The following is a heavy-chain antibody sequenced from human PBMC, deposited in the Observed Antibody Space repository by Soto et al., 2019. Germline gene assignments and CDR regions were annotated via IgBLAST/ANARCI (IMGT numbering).Heavy chain of an antibody. V-gene: IGHV1-69*02. Sequence: QVQLVQSGAEVKKPGSSVKVSCKASGGTFSSYTISWVRQAPGQGLEWMGRIIPILGIANYAQKFQGRVTITADKSTSTAYREMSSLRSEDTAVYYCARQTLGYGDNNSFDPWGQGTLVTVSS. D-gene: IGHD4-17*01. J-gene: IGHJ5*02. CDR3: ARQTLGYGDNNSFDP. CDR2: IIPILGIA. CDR1: GGTFSSYT.